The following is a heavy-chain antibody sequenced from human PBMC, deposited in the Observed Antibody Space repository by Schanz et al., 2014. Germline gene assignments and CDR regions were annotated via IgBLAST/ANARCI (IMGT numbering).Heavy chain of an antibody. CDR2: INPSGGGT. CDR3: ASSGAGYSSSWDFDH. D-gene: IGHD6-13*01. J-gene: IGHJ4*02. V-gene: IGHV1-46*01. Sequence: QVQLVQSGAEVKKPGASVKVSCKTSGYTFTDYPINWVRQAPGRRLEWMGIINPSGGGTSYALRFQDRVTVTRDTSRSTVYMELSSLRSEDTAVYYCASSGAGYSSSWDFDHWGQGTLVTVSS. CDR1: GYTFTDYP.